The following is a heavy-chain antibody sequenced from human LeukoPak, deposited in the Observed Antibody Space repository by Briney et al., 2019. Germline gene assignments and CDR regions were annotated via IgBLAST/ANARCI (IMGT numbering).Heavy chain of an antibody. D-gene: IGHD6-19*01. Sequence: GGSLRLSCAASGFTFSSYGMHWVRQAPGKGLEWVAVISYDGSNKYYADSVKGRFTISRDNSKNTLYLQMNSLRAEDTAVYYCARAVAGTHWFDPWGQGTLVTVSS. CDR2: ISYDGSNK. V-gene: IGHV3-30*03. J-gene: IGHJ5*02. CDR1: GFTFSSYG. CDR3: ARAVAGTHWFDP.